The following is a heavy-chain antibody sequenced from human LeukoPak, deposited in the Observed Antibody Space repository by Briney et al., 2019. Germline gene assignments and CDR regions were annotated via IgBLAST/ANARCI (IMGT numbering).Heavy chain of an antibody. CDR2: ISPYNGKT. Sequence: ASLKASCKPSGSIFSNFLSSYGITWVRHAPGQGLEWVGGISPYNGKTKFAQKFQGIVTMPTETSTSTAYMELRRLRSAVTAVYYCASGYYSDGSGYCPADYWGQGTRVTVSS. D-gene: IGHD3-22*01. CDR1: GSIFSNFLSSYG. V-gene: IGHV1-18*01. CDR3: ASGYYSDGSGYCPADY. J-gene: IGHJ4*02.